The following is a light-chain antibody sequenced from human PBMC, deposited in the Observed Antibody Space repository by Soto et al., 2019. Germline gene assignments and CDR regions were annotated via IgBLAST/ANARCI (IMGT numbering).Light chain of an antibody. CDR3: LSYDSSLSGSRV. Sequence: QSVLTQPPSCSGAPGQRVTISGTGSGSTIGAGYDVHWYQQLPGTAPKLLIYGNNNRPSGVPDRFSGSKSGTSASLAITGLQAEDEADYYCLSYDSSLSGSRVFGGGTKVTVL. CDR1: GSTIGAGYD. V-gene: IGLV1-40*01. CDR2: GNN. J-gene: IGLJ2*01.